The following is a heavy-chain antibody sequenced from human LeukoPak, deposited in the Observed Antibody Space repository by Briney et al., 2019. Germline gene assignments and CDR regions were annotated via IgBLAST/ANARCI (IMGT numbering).Heavy chain of an antibody. V-gene: IGHV1-2*02. D-gene: IGHD2-2*01. CDR3: ARVDGYCSSTSCYGFYYYMDV. Sequence: ASVKVSCKASGYTFTGYYMHWVRQAPGQGLEWMGWINPNSGGTNYAQKFQGRVTMTRDTSISTAYMELSRLRSDDTAVYYCARVDGYCSSTSCYGFYYYMDVWGKGTTVNVSS. CDR1: GYTFTGYY. CDR2: INPNSGGT. J-gene: IGHJ6*03.